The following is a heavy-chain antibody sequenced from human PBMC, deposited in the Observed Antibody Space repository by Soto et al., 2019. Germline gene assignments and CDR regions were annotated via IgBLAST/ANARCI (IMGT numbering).Heavy chain of an antibody. CDR1: GGSISSGGYY. Sequence: PSETLSLTCTVSGGSISSGGYYWSWIRQHPGKCLEWIGYIYYSGSTYYNPSLKSRVTISVDTSKNQFSLKLSSVTAADPAVYYCASPHPCGAYRIRDWFDPCRQGTLVILSS. J-gene: IGHJ5*02. CDR2: IYYSGST. D-gene: IGHD4-17*01. V-gene: IGHV4-31*03. CDR3: ASPHPCGAYRIRDWFDP.